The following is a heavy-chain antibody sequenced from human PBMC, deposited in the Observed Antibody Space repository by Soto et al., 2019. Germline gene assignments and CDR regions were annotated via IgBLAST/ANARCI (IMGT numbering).Heavy chain of an antibody. CDR3: AMILDTAMVGFDY. D-gene: IGHD5-18*01. CDR1: GGSLSSGCYY. J-gene: IGHJ4*02. Sequence: SETLSLTCTVSGGSLSSGCYYWSWLSQHPGKGLEWIGYIYYSGSTYYNPSLKSRVTISVDTSKNQFSLKLSSVTAADTAVYYCAMILDTAMVGFDYWGQGTLVTVSS. CDR2: IYYSGST. V-gene: IGHV4-31*03.